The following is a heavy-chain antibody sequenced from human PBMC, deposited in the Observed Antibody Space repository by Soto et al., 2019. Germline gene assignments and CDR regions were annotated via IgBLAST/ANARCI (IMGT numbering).Heavy chain of an antibody. CDR2: IYYSGST. CDR3: ARSEGSIAAAQGLYYFDY. J-gene: IGHJ4*03. Sequence: SETLSLTCTVSGGSISSYDWSWIRQPPGKGLEWIGYIYYSGSTNYNPSLKSRVTISVDTSKNQFSLKLSSVTAADTAVYYCARSEGSIAAAQGLYYFDYWGQGTMVTVSS. V-gene: IGHV4-59*01. D-gene: IGHD6-13*01. CDR1: GGSISSYD.